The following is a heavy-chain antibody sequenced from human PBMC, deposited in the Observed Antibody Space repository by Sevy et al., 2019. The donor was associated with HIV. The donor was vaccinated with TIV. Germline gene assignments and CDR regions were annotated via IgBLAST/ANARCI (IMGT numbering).Heavy chain of an antibody. J-gene: IGHJ4*02. CDR2: ISITGGRT. V-gene: IGHV3-23*01. CDR3: AKDRVSGTYYTGDFDY. D-gene: IGHD3-10*01. CDR1: GFTFSIYA. Sequence: GGSLRLSCAASGFTFSIYAMSWVRQAPGKGLEWVSVISITGGRTYYADSVKGRFTISRDNSNNTLYLQMYTLRAEDTAVYYCAKDRVSGTYYTGDFDYWGQGTLVTVSS.